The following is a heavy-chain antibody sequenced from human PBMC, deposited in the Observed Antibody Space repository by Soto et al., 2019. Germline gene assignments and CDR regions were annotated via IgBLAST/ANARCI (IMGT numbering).Heavy chain of an antibody. Sequence: SGPTLVNPTQTLTLTCTLSGFSLTTRSMCVSWIRQSPGKALEWLALIDWDGDTYYSTSLKTRLTVSRDTSTNQVVLTMTNLDPADTATYFCARSLNYDFWTGYFFDFWGQGALVTVSS. J-gene: IGHJ4*02. CDR3: ARSLNYDFWTGYFFDF. V-gene: IGHV2-70*01. CDR1: GFSLTTRSMC. CDR2: IDWDGDT. D-gene: IGHD3-3*01.